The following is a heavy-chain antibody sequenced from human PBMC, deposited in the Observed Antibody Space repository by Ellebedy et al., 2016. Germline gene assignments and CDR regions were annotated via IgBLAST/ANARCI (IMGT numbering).Heavy chain of an antibody. D-gene: IGHD6-13*01. CDR1: GFTFSSYG. Sequence: GGSLRLSXAASGFTFSSYGMHWVRQAPGKGLEWVAVISYDGSNKYYADSVKGRFTISRDNSKNTLYLQMNSLRAEDTAAYYCAKGITDPVVAAAGLFDYWGQGTLVTVSS. CDR3: AKGITDPVVAAAGLFDY. CDR2: ISYDGSNK. J-gene: IGHJ4*02. V-gene: IGHV3-30*12.